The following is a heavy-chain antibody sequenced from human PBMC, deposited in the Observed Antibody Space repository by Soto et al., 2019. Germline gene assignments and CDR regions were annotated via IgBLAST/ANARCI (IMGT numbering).Heavy chain of an antibody. D-gene: IGHD4-17*01. CDR1: GASIINLY. J-gene: IGHJ2*01. CDR3: ARNSDYGSYFDL. Sequence: QVRLEESGPGLVKPSETLSLTCNVSGASIINLYWSWIRQPPGEALEWVAFVHYSGTTNYNPSLERRVFISADTSKNQFSLKVTSVTAADTAVYFCARNSDYGSYFDLWGRGTLVTVSS. CDR2: VHYSGTT. V-gene: IGHV4-59*11.